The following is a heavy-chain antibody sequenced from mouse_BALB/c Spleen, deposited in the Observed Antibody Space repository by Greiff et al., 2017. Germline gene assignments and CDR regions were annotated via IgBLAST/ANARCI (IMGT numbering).Heavy chain of an antibody. CDR3: ARGDYYGSSRDYAMDY. V-gene: IGHV1-9*01. D-gene: IGHD1-1*01. Sequence: QVQLQQSGAELMKPGASVKISCKATGYTFSSYWIEWVKQRPGHGLEWIGEILPGSGSTNYNEKFKGKATFTADTSSNTAYMQLSSLTSEDSAVYYCARGDYYGSSRDYAMDYWGQGTSVTVSS. J-gene: IGHJ4*01. CDR1: GYTFSSYW. CDR2: ILPGSGST.